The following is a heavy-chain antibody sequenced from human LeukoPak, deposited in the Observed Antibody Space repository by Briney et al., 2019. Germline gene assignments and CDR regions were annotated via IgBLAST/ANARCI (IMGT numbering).Heavy chain of an antibody. CDR2: IIPILGIA. CDR1: GGTFSSYA. CDR3: ARGYDYGEPRLRFDP. J-gene: IGHJ5*02. V-gene: IGHV1-69*04. D-gene: IGHD4-17*01. Sequence: SVKVSCKASGGTFSSYAISWVRQAPGQGLEWMGRIIPILGIANYAQKFQGRVTMTRNTSISTAYMELSSLRSEDTAVYYCARGYDYGEPRLRFDPWGQGTLVTVSS.